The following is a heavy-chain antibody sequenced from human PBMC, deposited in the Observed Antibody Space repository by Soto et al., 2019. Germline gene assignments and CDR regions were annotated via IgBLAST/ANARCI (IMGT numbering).Heavy chain of an antibody. CDR3: VRSGDYRSGSYWYVFDY. CDR2: IYWKGGNR. V-gene: IGHV3-20*04. CDR1: GFNVDDYG. J-gene: IGHJ4*02. Sequence: GGSLRLSCTMSGFNVDDYGMSWVRHVPGKGLEWVSGIYWKGGNRHYADSVKGSLTITRDNAKNSLYLQLDSLRAEDTALYYCVRSGDYRSGSYWYVFDYWGQGT. D-gene: IGHD3-10*01.